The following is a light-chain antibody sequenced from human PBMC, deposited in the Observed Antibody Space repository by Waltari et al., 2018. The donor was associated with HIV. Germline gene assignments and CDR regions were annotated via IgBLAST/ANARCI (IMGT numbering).Light chain of an antibody. CDR3: QQDYDTPLT. Sequence: DIVMTQSPDSLVVSLGERATINCKSSQNVLSSSNNMNYLAWYQQKPGQPPKLLINWASTRESGVPERFSGSGSGTDFTLTISRLQAEDVAVYYCQQDYDTPLTFGGGTKVEIK. CDR2: WAS. J-gene: IGKJ4*01. CDR1: QNVLSSSNNMNY. V-gene: IGKV4-1*01.